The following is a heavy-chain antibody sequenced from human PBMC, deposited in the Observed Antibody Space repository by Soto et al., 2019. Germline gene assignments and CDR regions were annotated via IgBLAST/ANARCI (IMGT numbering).Heavy chain of an antibody. D-gene: IGHD4-4*01. J-gene: IGHJ4*02. CDR3: AREVTTQNDG. CDR2: IKTDASEK. CDR1: GFTLRSYW. Sequence: GGSLRLSCAASGFTLRSYWMSWVRQAPGKGLEWLATIKTDASEKKYVDSVKGRFTVSRDNAKNSLYLQMNSLRAEDTAVYYCAREVTTQNDGWGQGTLVTVSS. V-gene: IGHV3-7*01.